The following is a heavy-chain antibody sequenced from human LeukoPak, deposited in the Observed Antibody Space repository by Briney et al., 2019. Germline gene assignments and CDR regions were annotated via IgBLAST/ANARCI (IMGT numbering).Heavy chain of an antibody. CDR3: ARMSMVRGVINDY. J-gene: IGHJ4*02. CDR2: ISGSGGST. D-gene: IGHD3-10*01. V-gene: IGHV3-23*01. CDR1: GFTFSSYA. Sequence: PGGSLRLSCAASGFTFSSYAMSWVRQAPGKGLEWVSAISGSGGSTYYADSVKGRFTISRDNSKNTLYLQMNSLRAEDTAVYHCARMSMVRGVINDYWGQGTLVTVSS.